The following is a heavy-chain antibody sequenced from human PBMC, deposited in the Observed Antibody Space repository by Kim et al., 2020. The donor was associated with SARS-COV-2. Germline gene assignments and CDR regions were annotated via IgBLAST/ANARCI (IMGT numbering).Heavy chain of an antibody. CDR1: GASVTINY. D-gene: IGHD3-3*01. J-gene: IGHJ3*01. CDR2: IYDSGST. V-gene: IGHV4-59*08. CDR3: ARHLPSQSSLGPLDL. Sequence: SETLSLTCTVSGASVTINYWSWIRQPPGEPLEWIGHIYDSGSTNYKSSLKRRVTISMDTSKNQFYLTLKSVTVADTAVYYCARHLPSQSSLGPLDLWGQGTRVIVSS.